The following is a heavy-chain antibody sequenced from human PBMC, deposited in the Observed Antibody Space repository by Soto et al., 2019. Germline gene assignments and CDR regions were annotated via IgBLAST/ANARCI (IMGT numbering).Heavy chain of an antibody. J-gene: IGHJ4*02. V-gene: IGHV3-13*01. CDR2: IGTAGDT. CDR1: GFTFSSYD. Sequence: GGSLRLSCAASGFTFSSYDMHWVRQATGKGLEWVSAIGTAGDTYYPGSVKGRFTISRENAKNTLYLQMNSLRAEDTAVYYCAKRGGYDFGYFDYWGQGTLVTVSS. D-gene: IGHD5-12*01. CDR3: AKRGGYDFGYFDY.